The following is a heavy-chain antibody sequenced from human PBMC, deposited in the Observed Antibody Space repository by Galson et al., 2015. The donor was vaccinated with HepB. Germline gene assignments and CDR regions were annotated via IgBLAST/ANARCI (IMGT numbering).Heavy chain of an antibody. CDR1: GFTFSTYD. Sequence: SLRLSCAASGFTFSTYDMHWVRQAPGKGLEWVAVIWYDGSEYYVDSVKGRFTIPRDNSKNTLYLQMNSLRAEDTAVYYCARDGRITMVRGVIDYWGQGTLVTVSS. J-gene: IGHJ4*02. D-gene: IGHD3-10*01. CDR3: ARDGRITMVRGVIDY. CDR2: IWYDGSE. V-gene: IGHV3-33*01.